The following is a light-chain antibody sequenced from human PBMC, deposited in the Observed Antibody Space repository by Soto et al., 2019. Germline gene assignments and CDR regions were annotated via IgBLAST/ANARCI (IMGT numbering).Light chain of an antibody. V-gene: IGLV2-14*01. CDR2: EVS. CDR3: SSYAGSSNV. Sequence: QSVLTQPASVSGSPGQSITISCTGTSSDVGNYKYVSWYQQHPGKAPKLMIYEVSNRPSGVSNRFSGSKSGNTASLTVSGLKAEDEDDYYCSSYAGSSNVFGTGTKVTVL. J-gene: IGLJ1*01. CDR1: SSDVGNYKY.